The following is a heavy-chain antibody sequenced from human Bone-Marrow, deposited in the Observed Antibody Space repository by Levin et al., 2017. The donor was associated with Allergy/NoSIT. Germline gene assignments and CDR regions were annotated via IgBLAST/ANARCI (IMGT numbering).Heavy chain of an antibody. Sequence: GESLKISCKASGYSFTNYWIGWVRQMPGRGLEWMGIIYPGDSETRYSPPFQGQVIISADKSITTAYVQWSSLKASDTAIYYCATRDYDTSRGLWYFDYWGQGTLVIVSS. CDR1: GYSFTNYW. D-gene: IGHD3-22*01. J-gene: IGHJ4*02. V-gene: IGHV5-51*01. CDR2: IYPGDSET. CDR3: ATRDYDTSRGLWYFDY.